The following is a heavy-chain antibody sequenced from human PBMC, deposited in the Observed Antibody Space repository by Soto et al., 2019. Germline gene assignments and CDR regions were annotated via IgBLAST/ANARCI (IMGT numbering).Heavy chain of an antibody. CDR1: GGSISSSSYY. CDR2: IYYSGST. J-gene: IGHJ4*02. V-gene: IGHV4-39*07. Sequence: SETLSLTCTVSGGSISSSSYYWGWIRQPPGKGLEWIGSIYYSGSTYYNPSLKSRVTISVDTSKNQFSLKLSSVTAADTAVYYCARDARSHRFVYWGQGTLVTVSS. D-gene: IGHD3-16*02. CDR3: ARDARSHRFVY.